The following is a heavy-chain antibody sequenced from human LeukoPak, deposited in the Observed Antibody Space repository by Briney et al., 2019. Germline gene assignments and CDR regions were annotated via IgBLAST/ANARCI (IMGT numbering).Heavy chain of an antibody. V-gene: IGHV3-43*01. CDR2: ISWDGIST. D-gene: IGHD6-13*01. Sequence: PGGSLRLSCAASGFTFHDYTMHWVRQAPGKGLEWISVISWDGISTYYADSVKGRFTIARDNNKNSLYLHMNSLRTEDTALYYCAKDGIGSSNWYYFDYWGQGTLVTVSS. CDR1: GFTFHDYT. J-gene: IGHJ4*02. CDR3: AKDGIGSSNWYYFDY.